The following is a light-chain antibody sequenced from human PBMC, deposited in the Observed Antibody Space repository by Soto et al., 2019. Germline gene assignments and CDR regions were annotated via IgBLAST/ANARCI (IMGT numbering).Light chain of an antibody. CDR2: EGS. J-gene: IGLJ1*01. V-gene: IGLV2-23*01. CDR3: CSYAGSSTPSYV. Sequence: QSALTQPDSVSGSPGPSITISCTGTSSDVGSYNLVSWYQQHPGKAPKLMIYEGSKRPAGVSNRFSGSKSGNTASLTISGLQAEDEADYYCCSYAGSSTPSYVFGTGTKVTVL. CDR1: SSDVGSYNL.